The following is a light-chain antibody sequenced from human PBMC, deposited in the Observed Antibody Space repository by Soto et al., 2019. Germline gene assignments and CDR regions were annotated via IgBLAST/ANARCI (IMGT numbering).Light chain of an antibody. CDR2: GSS. Sequence: EVVLTQSPGTLSLSPGERATLSCRASQSVSNNYLAWYQQKPGQGPRLLIFGSSDRDTGIPDRLSGSGSGTDFTLTISRLEAEDLAVYYCQHYGSPPPYIFGQGTKLEIK. V-gene: IGKV3-20*01. J-gene: IGKJ2*01. CDR3: QHYGSPPPYI. CDR1: QSVSNNY.